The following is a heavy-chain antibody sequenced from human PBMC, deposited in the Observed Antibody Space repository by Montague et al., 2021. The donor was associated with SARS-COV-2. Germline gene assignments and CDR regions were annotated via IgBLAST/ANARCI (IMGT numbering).Heavy chain of an antibody. CDR2: IYYRGST. CDR3: AREGLHNWFDP. CDR1: NGSINSYY. J-gene: IGHJ5*02. V-gene: IGHV4-59*01. Sequence: SETLSLTCTVSNGSINSYYWSWVRQPPGKRLEWTGYIYYRGSTNYNPSLESRVTMSIDTSKNQFSLKLRSVTAADTAVYFCAREGLHNWFDPWGQGTLVIVSS.